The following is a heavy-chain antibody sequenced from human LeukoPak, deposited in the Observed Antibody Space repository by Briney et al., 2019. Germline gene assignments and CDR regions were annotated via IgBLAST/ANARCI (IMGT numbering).Heavy chain of an antibody. D-gene: IGHD5-12*01. CDR3: AKGVRWLQLPYFDY. Sequence: GGSLRLSCAASGFTFSSYAMSWVRQAPGKGLEWVSAISGSGGSTYYADSVKGRFTVSRDNSKNTLYLQMNSLRAEDTAVYYCAKGVRWLQLPYFDYWGQGTLVTVSS. CDR2: ISGSGGST. CDR1: GFTFSSYA. J-gene: IGHJ4*02. V-gene: IGHV3-23*01.